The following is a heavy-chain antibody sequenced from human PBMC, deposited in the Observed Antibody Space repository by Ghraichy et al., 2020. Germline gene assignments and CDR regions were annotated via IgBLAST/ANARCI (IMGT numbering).Heavy chain of an antibody. D-gene: IGHD6-13*01. CDR2: LYSGGAT. V-gene: IGHV3-53*01. Sequence: GGSLRLSCAASGFSVSNYYMNWVRQAPGKGLEWVSVLYSGGATFYADSVRGRFTMSRDDSKNMVYLQMNNLRAEDTALYYCATDSTAYSSRFYQYDSWGQGTLV. J-gene: IGHJ4*02. CDR1: GFSVSNYY. CDR3: ATDSTAYSSRFYQYDS.